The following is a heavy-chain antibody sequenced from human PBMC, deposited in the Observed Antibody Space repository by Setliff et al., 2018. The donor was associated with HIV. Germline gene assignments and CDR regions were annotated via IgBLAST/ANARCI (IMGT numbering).Heavy chain of an antibody. CDR2: ILSGRDT. Sequence: SETLSLTCTVSGDSITSGHYYWGWIRQPPGKGLEWIGNILSGRDTYYNPSLKSRVSMSVDPSKNQFSLRLTSVTAADTAVYFCARPHSGRGGGAWFDPWGQGTLVTVSS. CDR3: ARPHSGRGGGAWFDP. J-gene: IGHJ5*02. D-gene: IGHD6-19*01. V-gene: IGHV4-39*01. CDR1: GDSITSGHYY.